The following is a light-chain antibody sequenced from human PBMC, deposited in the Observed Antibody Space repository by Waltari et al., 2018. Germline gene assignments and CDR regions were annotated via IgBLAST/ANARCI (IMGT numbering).Light chain of an antibody. CDR2: QAS. Sequence: GARVTITCRSSQIIKTWLAWYQQKPGKAPKVLSYQASTLETGVPSRFSGSGSGTEFTLTISSLQPDDFATYYCQQYISYSRTFGQGTKVEIK. J-gene: IGKJ1*01. CDR3: QQYISYSRT. V-gene: IGKV1-5*03. CDR1: QIIKTW.